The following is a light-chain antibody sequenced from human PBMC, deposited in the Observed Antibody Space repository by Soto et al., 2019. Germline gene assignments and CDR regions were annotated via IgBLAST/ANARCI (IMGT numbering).Light chain of an antibody. J-gene: IGKJ1*01. CDR1: QSVSSNH. CDR3: QQYSSSRT. Sequence: DIVLTQSKGTLSLSPGERATLSCRASQSVSSNHLAWYQQKPGQAPRLLIYGGSSRATGIPVRFSGSGSETDFTLTITRLEPEDFAVYYCQQYSSSRTFGQGTKVDIK. CDR2: GGS. V-gene: IGKV3-20*01.